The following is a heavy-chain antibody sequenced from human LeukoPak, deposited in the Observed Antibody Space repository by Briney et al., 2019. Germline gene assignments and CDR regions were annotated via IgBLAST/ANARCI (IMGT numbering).Heavy chain of an antibody. J-gene: IGHJ4*02. CDR2: IYYSGST. CDR1: GDSINSLDL. CDR3: ARQGFTFDY. Sequence: SGTLSLTCTVSGDSINSLDLWSWVRQPPGKGLEWIGSIYYSGSTYYNPSLKSRVTISVDTSKNQFSLKLSSVTAADTAVYYCARQGFTFDYWGQGTLVTVSS. V-gene: IGHV4-39*01.